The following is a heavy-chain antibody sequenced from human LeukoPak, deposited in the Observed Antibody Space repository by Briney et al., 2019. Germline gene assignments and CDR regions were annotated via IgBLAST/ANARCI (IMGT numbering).Heavy chain of an antibody. CDR3: ARDLVPYYDSSFWFDP. CDR2: INPSGGST. D-gene: IGHD3-22*01. Sequence: ASVKVSCKASGYTFTSYYMHWVRQAPGQGLEWMGIINPSGGSTSYAQKFQGRVTMTRDTSTSTVYMELSSLRSEDTAVYYCARDLVPYYDSSFWFDPWGQGILVTVSS. J-gene: IGHJ5*02. CDR1: GYTFTSYY. V-gene: IGHV1-46*01.